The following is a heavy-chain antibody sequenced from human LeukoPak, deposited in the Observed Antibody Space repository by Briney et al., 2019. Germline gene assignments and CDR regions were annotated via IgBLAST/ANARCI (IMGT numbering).Heavy chain of an antibody. J-gene: IGHJ4*02. CDR1: GGTFINYA. CDR3: ASLGRRSGSYDDY. V-gene: IGHV1-69*01. Sequence: SVKVSCKSSGGTFINYAISWVRQAPGQGLEWMGGIIPIFSTANYAQKFQGRVTITADESTSPAYMELSILRSEETAVYYCASLGRRSGSYDDYWGQGTLVTVSS. CDR2: IIPIFSTA. D-gene: IGHD1-26*01.